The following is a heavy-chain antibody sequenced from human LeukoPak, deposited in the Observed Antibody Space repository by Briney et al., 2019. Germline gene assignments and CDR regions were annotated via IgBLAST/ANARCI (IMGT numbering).Heavy chain of an antibody. CDR2: ISGSGGSR. D-gene: IGHD6-19*01. Sequence: PGGSLRLSCAASGFTFNSYAMSWVRQAPGKELEWVSAISGSGGSRYYADSVKGRFTISRDNSKNTLYLQMNSLRAEDTAIYYCTKVFDASSRGGYDNWGQGTLVTVSS. V-gene: IGHV3-23*01. J-gene: IGHJ4*02. CDR3: TKVFDASSRGGYDN. CDR1: GFTFNSYA.